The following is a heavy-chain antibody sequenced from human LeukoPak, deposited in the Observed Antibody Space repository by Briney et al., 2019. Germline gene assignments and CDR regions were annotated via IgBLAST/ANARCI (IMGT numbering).Heavy chain of an antibody. CDR2: IYDSGST. CDR1: GGSISSGGYS. CDR3: VRGLDYGGNHVDS. D-gene: IGHD4-23*01. J-gene: IGHJ5*01. V-gene: IGHV4-30-4*07. Sequence: PSQTLSLTCAVSGGSISSGGYSWSWIRQPPGKGLEWIGYIYDSGSTSYNASLKSRVTISVDSSKKQFSLSLTSVTAADTAVYYCVRGLDYGGNHVDSWGHGTLVTVSS.